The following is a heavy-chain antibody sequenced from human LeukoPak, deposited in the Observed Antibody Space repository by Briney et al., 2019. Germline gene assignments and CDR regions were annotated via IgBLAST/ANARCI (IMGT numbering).Heavy chain of an antibody. V-gene: IGHV3-7*01. J-gene: IGHJ4*02. CDR3: ARDFAYNTFDY. Sequence: RGSLRLSCAASGFTFQSAWMTWVRQSPGKGLELVANINEDGSAKNYIDSVKGRFTISRDNTKNSLYLQLSSLRAEDTAVYYCARDFAYNTFDYWGQGTLVTVSS. CDR2: INEDGSAK. CDR1: GFTFQSAW. D-gene: IGHD1-14*01.